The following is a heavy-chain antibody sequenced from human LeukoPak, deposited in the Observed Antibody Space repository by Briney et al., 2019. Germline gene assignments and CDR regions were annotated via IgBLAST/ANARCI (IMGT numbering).Heavy chain of an antibody. CDR3: ARRAGAYSQPYDY. J-gene: IGHJ4*02. D-gene: IGHD4/OR15-4a*01. Sequence: GGSLRLSCTVSGFTVSSNSMSWVRQAPGKGLEWVSFIYSDNTHYSDSVKGRFTISRDNSNNNLYLQMNSMRAEDAAVYYCARRAGAYSQPYDYWGQGTLVTVSS. V-gene: IGHV3-53*01. CDR2: IYSDNT. CDR1: GFTVSSNS.